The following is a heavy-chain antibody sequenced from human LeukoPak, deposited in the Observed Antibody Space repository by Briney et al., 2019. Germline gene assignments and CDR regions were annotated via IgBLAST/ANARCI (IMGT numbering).Heavy chain of an antibody. D-gene: IGHD1-26*01. CDR2: TYHSGST. J-gene: IGHJ4*02. V-gene: IGHV4-38-2*02. CDR1: GYSISSGYY. Sequence: PSETLSLTCTVSGYSISSGYYWGWIRQPPGKGLEWIGSTYHSGSTYYNPSLKSRVTISVDTSKNQFSLKLSSVTAADTAVYYCAKDLEPQLVGAADYWGQGTLVTVSS. CDR3: AKDLEPQLVGAADY.